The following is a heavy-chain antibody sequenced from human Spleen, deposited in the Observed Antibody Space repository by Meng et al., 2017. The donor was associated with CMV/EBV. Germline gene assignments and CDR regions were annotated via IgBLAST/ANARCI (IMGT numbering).Heavy chain of an antibody. J-gene: IGHJ4*02. D-gene: IGHD2-2*01. Sequence: QLQLQDAGPGLVKPSAPLYPNCTVSGGLSSSSSYYWGWIRQPPGKGLEWIGSIYYSGSTYYNPSLKSRVTISVDTSKNQFSLKLSSVTAADTAVYYCARVVPAAILDYWGQGTLVTVSS. V-gene: IGHV4-39*07. CDR3: ARVVPAAILDY. CDR2: IYYSGST. CDR1: GGLSSSSSYY.